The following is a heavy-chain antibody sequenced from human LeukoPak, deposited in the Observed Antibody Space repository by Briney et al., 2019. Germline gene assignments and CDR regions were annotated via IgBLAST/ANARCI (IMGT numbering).Heavy chain of an antibody. V-gene: IGHV3-23*01. J-gene: IGHJ3*01. CDR3: AKDIVVVPAASNAFDV. CDR1: GFTFSSYA. CDR2: ISGSGGST. Sequence: QPGGSLRLSCAASGFTFSSYAMSWVRQAPGKGLEWVSAISGSGGSTYYADSVKGRFTMSRDNSKNTLYLEMNSLRAEDTAVYYCAKDIVVVPAASNAFDVWGQGTMVTVSS. D-gene: IGHD2-2*01.